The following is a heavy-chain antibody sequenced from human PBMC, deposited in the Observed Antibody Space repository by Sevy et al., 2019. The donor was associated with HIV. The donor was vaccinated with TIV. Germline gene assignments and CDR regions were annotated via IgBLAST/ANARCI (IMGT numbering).Heavy chain of an antibody. V-gene: IGHV3-7*01. CDR1: GFTFSSYW. CDR3: AREERATVTTRRYYYYGMDV. D-gene: IGHD4-17*01. Sequence: GGSLRLSCAASGFTFSSYWMSWVRQAPGKGLEWVANIKQDGSEKYYVDSVKGRFTISRDNAKNSLYLQMNSLRAEDTALYYCAREERATVTTRRYYYYGMDVWGQGTTVTVSS. J-gene: IGHJ6*02. CDR2: IKQDGSEK.